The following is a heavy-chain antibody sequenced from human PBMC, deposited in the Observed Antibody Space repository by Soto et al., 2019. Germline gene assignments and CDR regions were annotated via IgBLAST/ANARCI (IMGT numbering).Heavy chain of an antibody. CDR2: IIPIFGAA. V-gene: IGHV1-69*14. CDR3: ARHVPAAGYYHSMDV. D-gene: IGHD2-2*01. CDR1: GGTFSSYA. J-gene: IGHJ6*02. Sequence: QVQLVQSGAEVKKPGSSVTVSCKASGGTFSSYAISWVRQAPGQGLEGMGGIIPIFGAANYAQKFQGRDTITADKSTSTADKELSTLRSEDTAVYYGARHVPAAGYYHSMDVWGQGTTGTVSS.